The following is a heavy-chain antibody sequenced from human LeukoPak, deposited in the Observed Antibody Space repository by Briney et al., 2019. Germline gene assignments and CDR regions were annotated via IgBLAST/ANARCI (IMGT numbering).Heavy chain of an antibody. CDR2: IYYSGST. Sequence: PSETLSLTCTVSGGSISSYYWSWIRQPPGKGLEWIGYIYYSGSTNYSPSLKSRVTISVDTSKNQFSLKLSSVTAADTALYYCARHTGYCSSTSCYEFDYWGQGTLVTVSS. V-gene: IGHV4-59*08. D-gene: IGHD2-2*01. J-gene: IGHJ4*02. CDR1: GGSISSYY. CDR3: ARHTGYCSSTSCYEFDY.